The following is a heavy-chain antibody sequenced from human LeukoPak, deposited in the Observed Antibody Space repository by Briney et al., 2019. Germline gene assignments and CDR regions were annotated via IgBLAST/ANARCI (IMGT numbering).Heavy chain of an antibody. Sequence: SETLSLTCTVSGGSISSYYWSWIRQPPGKGLEWIGYIRYSGSTNYNPSLTSRVTISLDTSKNQFSLKLISVTAADTAVYYCARLTRYCGGGSCFWYFDLWGRGTLVTVSS. J-gene: IGHJ2*01. V-gene: IGHV4-59*08. CDR3: ARLTRYCGGGSCFWYFDL. CDR2: IRYSGST. D-gene: IGHD2-15*01. CDR1: GGSISSYY.